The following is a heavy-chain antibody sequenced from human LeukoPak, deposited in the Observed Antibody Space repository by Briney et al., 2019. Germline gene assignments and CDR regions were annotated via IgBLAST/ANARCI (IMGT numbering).Heavy chain of an antibody. D-gene: IGHD3-3*01. CDR2: INPNSGGT. CDR1: GYTFTRYY. V-gene: IGHV1-2*02. J-gene: IGHJ3*01. CDR3: AKVRGGHYDFWK. Sequence: ASVKVSCKASGYTFTRYYMHWLRQAPGQGLEWMGWINPNSGGTNYAQKFQGRVTMTRDTSISTAYMEVSRLRSDDTAVYYWAKVRGGHYDFWKWGQGTMVTVSS.